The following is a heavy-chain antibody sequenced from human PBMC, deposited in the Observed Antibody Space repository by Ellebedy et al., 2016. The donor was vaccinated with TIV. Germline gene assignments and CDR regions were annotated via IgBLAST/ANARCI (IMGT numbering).Heavy chain of an antibody. CDR1: GYTFTSNS. V-gene: IGHV1-3*01. D-gene: IGHD3-10*01. CDR3: ARGISSGAYLIDF. Sequence: AASVKVSCKASGYTFTSNSMHWVRRAPGQRLEWMGYIDAGNGNTYFSQRFQDRITITRDTSASTDYMELSSLTSEDTAVYYCARGISSGAYLIDFWGLGTLVTVSS. CDR2: IDAGNGNT. J-gene: IGHJ4*02.